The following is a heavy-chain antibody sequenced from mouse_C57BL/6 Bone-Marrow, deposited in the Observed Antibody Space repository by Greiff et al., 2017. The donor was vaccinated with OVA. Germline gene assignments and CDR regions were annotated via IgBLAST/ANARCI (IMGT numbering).Heavy chain of an antibody. CDR1: GYTFTSYW. V-gene: IGHV1-59*01. D-gene: IGHD2-3*01. Sequence: QVQLQQSGAELVRPGTSVKLSCKASGYTFTSYWMHWVKQRPGQGLEWIGVIDPSDSYTNYNQKFKGKATLTVDTSSSTAYMQLSSLTSEDSAVYYCARLYDGYFPWFAYWGQGTLVTVSA. CDR3: ARLYDGYFPWFAY. J-gene: IGHJ3*01. CDR2: IDPSDSYT.